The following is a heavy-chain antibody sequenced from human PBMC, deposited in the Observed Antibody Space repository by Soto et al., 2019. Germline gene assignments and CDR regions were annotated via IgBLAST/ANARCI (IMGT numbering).Heavy chain of an antibody. D-gene: IGHD2-8*01. CDR1: GFTFSSYA. J-gene: IGHJ4*02. CDR3: AKIVCTSNCYDY. Sequence: GGSLRLSCTASGFTFSSYAMSWVRQAPGKGLEWVSSISGGGDDTNYADSVKGRFTISRDNSENTMYLQMNSLRAEDMAVYYCAKIVCTSNCYDYWGQGTLVTVSS. V-gene: IGHV3-23*01. CDR2: ISGGGDDT.